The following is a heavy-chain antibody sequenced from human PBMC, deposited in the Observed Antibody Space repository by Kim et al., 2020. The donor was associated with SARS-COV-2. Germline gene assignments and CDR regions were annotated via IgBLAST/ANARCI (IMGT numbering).Heavy chain of an antibody. Sequence: SETLSLTCAVYGGSFSGYYWSWIRQPPGKGLEWIGEINHSGSTNYNPSLKSRVTISVDTSKNQFSLKLSSVTAADTAVYYCARGSPSWRSSWYRNFDYWGQGTLVTVSS. CDR1: GGSFSGYY. V-gene: IGHV4-34*01. CDR3: ARGSPSWRSSWYRNFDY. CDR2: INHSGST. J-gene: IGHJ4*02. D-gene: IGHD6-13*01.